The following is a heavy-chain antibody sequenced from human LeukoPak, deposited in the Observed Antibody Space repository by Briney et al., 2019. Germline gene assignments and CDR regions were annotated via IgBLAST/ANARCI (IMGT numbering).Heavy chain of an antibody. CDR2: IKQDGSQK. V-gene: IGHV3-7*01. Sequence: PGGSLRLSCATSGFTFSNYWMNWVRQAPGKGLEWVATIKQDGSQKYYVDSVKGRFTISRDNAENSLYLQMSNLRGEDTAVYYCARLEPGAFDYWGQGTLVTVSS. CDR3: ARLEPGAFDY. J-gene: IGHJ4*02. D-gene: IGHD1-14*01. CDR1: GFTFSNYW.